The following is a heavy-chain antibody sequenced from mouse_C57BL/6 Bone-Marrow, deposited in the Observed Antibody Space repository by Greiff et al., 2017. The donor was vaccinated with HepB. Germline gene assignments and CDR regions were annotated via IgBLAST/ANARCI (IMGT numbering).Heavy chain of an antibody. J-gene: IGHJ1*03. Sequence: QVQLQQSGAELVRPGASVTLSCKASGYTFTDYEMHWVKQTPVHGLEWIGAIDPETGGTAYNQKFKGKAILTADKSSSTAYMELRSLTSEDSAVYYWTRGSGSSYWYFDVWGTGTTVTVSS. D-gene: IGHD1-1*01. CDR3: TRGSGSSYWYFDV. CDR2: IDPETGGT. V-gene: IGHV1-15*01. CDR1: GYTFTDYE.